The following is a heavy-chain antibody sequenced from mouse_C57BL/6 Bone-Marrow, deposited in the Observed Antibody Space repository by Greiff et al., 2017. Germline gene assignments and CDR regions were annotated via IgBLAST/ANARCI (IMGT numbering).Heavy chain of an antibody. CDR3: AGIDGYWYSDV. V-gene: IGHV8-8*01. CDR1: GFSLSTFGMG. J-gene: IGHJ1*03. CDR2: IWWDDDK. D-gene: IGHD1-1*02. Sequence: ESGPGILQPSQTLSLTCSFSGFSLSTFGMGVGWIRQPSGKGLEWLAHIWWDDDKYYNPALKSRLTISKDTSKNQTFLRIANVDTADTATDYCAGIDGYWYSDVWGTGTTVTVSS.